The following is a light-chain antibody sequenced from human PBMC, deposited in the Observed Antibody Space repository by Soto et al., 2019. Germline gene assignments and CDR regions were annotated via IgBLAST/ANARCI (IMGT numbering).Light chain of an antibody. V-gene: IGKV3-20*01. CDR3: QQYGSSPYT. Sequence: EIVLTQSPVTLSLSPGERATLSCRASQSVSSSYLAWYQQKPGQAPRLLIYGESSRATGIPDRLSGSGSGTDLTLTISRLEPEDFAVYYYQQYGSSPYTFGQGTKLEIK. CDR1: QSVSSSY. J-gene: IGKJ2*01. CDR2: GES.